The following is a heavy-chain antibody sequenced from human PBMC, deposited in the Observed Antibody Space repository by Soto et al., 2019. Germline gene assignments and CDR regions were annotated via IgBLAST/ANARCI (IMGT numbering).Heavy chain of an antibody. J-gene: IGHJ4*02. V-gene: IGHV4-34*01. CDR1: GGSFSGYY. CDR2: INHSGST. D-gene: IGHD5-18*01. CDR3: ERGPGAAVYSDGVDY. Sequence: QVQLPQWGAGLLKPSETLSLTCAVYGGSFSGYYWCWIRQPPGQGLEWIGEINHSGSTNYNPSLKSRVTISVDTSKNQFSLKLGFVTAADTAVYYCERGPGAAVYSDGVDYWGQGTLVTVSS.